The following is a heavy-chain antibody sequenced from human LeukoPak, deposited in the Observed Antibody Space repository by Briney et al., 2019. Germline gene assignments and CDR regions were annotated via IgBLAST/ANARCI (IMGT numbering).Heavy chain of an antibody. V-gene: IGHV3-23*01. D-gene: IGHD6-19*01. Sequence: GGSLRLSCAASGFTVSSNYMSWVRQAPGKGLEWVSAISGTGGSTYYADSVKGRFTISRDNSKNTLYLQINSLRAEDTAVYYCAKDHLPGIVVADRDYWGQGTLVTVSS. J-gene: IGHJ4*02. CDR2: ISGTGGST. CDR1: GFTVSSNY. CDR3: AKDHLPGIVVADRDY.